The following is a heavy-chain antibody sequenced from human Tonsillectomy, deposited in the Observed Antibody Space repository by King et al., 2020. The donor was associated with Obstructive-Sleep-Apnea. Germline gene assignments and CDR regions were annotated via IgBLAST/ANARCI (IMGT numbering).Heavy chain of an antibody. J-gene: IGHJ5*02. D-gene: IGHD2-2*01. CDR2: INHSGST. CDR3: ARGRFPAAMPAHGNWFDP. Sequence: VQLQQWGAGLLKPSETLSLTCAVYGGSFSGYYWSWIRQPPGKGLEWIGEINHSGSTNYNPSRKSRVTITVDTSKNQFPLKLSSVTAADTAVYYCARGRFPAAMPAHGNWFDPWGQGTLVTVSS. V-gene: IGHV4-34*01. CDR1: GGSFSGYY.